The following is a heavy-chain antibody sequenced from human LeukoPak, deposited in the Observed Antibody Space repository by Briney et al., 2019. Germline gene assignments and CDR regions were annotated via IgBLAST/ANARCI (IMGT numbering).Heavy chain of an antibody. CDR2: IRYDGSNK. V-gene: IGHV3-30*02. CDR1: GFTFSSYS. J-gene: IGHJ4*02. CDR3: AKDLNRYQLLYYFDY. Sequence: GGSLRLSCAASGFTFSSYSMHWVRQAPGKGLEWVAFIRYDGSNKYYADSVKGRFTISRDNSKNTLYLQMNSLRAEDTAVYYCAKDLNRYQLLYYFDYWGQGTLVTVSS. D-gene: IGHD2-2*01.